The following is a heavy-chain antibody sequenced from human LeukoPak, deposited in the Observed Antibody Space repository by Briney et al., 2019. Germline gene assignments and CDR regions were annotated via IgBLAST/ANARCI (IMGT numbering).Heavy chain of an antibody. CDR3: AKTTAGNSSGRNPGWPVDY. CDR2: VSGSGGIT. J-gene: IGHJ4*02. D-gene: IGHD6-19*01. CDR1: GFTFNSYA. Sequence: GGSLRLSCAASGFTFNSYAMTWVRQAPGKGLEWVSHVSGSGGITYYADSVKGRFTIFRDNSKDTLYLQMDSLRAEDTAVYYCAKTTAGNSSGRNPGWPVDYWGQGTLVTVSS. V-gene: IGHV3-23*01.